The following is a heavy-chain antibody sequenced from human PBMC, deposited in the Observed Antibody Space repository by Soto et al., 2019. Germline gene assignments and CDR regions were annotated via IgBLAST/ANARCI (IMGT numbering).Heavy chain of an antibody. CDR3: AKARYYDSTGYLYYFDY. CDR1: AFTFSNYA. J-gene: IGHJ4*02. Sequence: LXLACAASAFTFSNYAMGWVRQAPGKGLEWVSSITGSGDYTYYADSVKGRFTISRGNSKNTLYLQMNSLRAEDTAVYYCAKARYYDSTGYLYYFDYWGQGTLVTVSS. CDR2: ITGSGDYT. D-gene: IGHD3-22*01. V-gene: IGHV3-23*01.